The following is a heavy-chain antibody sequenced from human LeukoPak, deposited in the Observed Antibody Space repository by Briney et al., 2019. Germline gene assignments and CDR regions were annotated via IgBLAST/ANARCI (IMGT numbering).Heavy chain of an antibody. J-gene: IGHJ4*02. CDR1: GGSISSSNW. D-gene: IGHD4-17*01. V-gene: IGHV4-4*02. CDR3: GGTTVTSAPFDY. Sequence: SETLSLTCAVSGGSISSSNWWSWVRQPPGKGLEWIGEIYHSGSTNYNPSLKSRVTISVDKSKNQFSLKLSSVTAADTAVYYCGGTTVTSAPFDYWGQGTLVTVSS. CDR2: IYHSGST.